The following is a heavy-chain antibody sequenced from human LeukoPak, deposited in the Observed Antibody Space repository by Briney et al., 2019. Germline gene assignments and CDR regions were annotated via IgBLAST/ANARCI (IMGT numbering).Heavy chain of an antibody. CDR1: GGSISSSRHS. V-gene: IGHV4-31*03. Sequence: SETLSLTCTVSGGSISSSRHSWGWIRQHPERGLEWIAYIHYTGNTYYNPSLKSRVSISVDMSQNQFSLNLNSVTAADTAVHFCAGIVLKEAAQFDFWGQGTLVTVSS. CDR3: AGIVLKEAAQFDF. D-gene: IGHD2-8*01. CDR2: IHYTGNT. J-gene: IGHJ4*02.